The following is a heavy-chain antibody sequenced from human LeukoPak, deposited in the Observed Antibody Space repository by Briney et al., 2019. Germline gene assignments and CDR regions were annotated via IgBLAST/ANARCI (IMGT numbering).Heavy chain of an antibody. CDR3: ATYSSSNGREFQY. CDR2: ISSSGSAK. J-gene: IGHJ1*01. V-gene: IGHV3-48*04. D-gene: IGHD2-2*01. CDR1: GFTFTSYT. Sequence: GGSLRLSCVASGFTFTSYTMNWVRQAPGKGLEWVSYISSSGSAKYYADSVKGRFTISRDNAKNSLYLQMNSLRAEDTAVYYCATYSSSNGREFQYWGQGTLVTVSS.